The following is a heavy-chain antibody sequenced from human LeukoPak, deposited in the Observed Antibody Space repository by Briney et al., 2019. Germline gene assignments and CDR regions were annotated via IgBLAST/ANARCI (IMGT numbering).Heavy chain of an antibody. V-gene: IGHV1-69*13. J-gene: IGHJ6*02. D-gene: IGHD5-18*01. CDR2: IIPIFGTA. Sequence: ASVNVSCKASGGTFSSYVISWVRQAPGQGLEWMGGIIPIFGTANYAQKFQGRVRDTADESTSTAYMELSSLRSEDTAVYYCARDQGLTAPPPYGLDVWGQDTTDPVSS. CDR3: ARDQGLTAPPPYGLDV. CDR1: GGTFSSYV.